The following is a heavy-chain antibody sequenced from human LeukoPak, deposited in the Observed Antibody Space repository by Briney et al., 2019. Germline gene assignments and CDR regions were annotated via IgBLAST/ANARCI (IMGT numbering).Heavy chain of an antibody. V-gene: IGHV3-23*01. D-gene: IGHD3-10*01. J-gene: IGHJ4*02. Sequence: GGSLRLSCAASGITFSIYAMSWVRQAPGKGLEWVSAISGSGDSTYYADSVKGRFTISRDNSKNTVYLQINSLRAEDTAVYYCAREMGSVYFDYWGQGTLVTVSS. CDR2: ISGSGDST. CDR3: AREMGSVYFDY. CDR1: GITFSIYA.